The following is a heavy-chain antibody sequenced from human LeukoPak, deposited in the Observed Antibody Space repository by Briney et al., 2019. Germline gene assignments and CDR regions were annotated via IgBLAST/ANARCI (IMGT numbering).Heavy chain of an antibody. V-gene: IGHV3-21*01. CDR1: GFTFSSYS. J-gene: IGHJ4*02. CDR2: ISSSSSYI. CDR3: ARHYLDSSVFYNAL. Sequence: GGSLRLSCAASGFTFSSYSMNWVRQAPGKGLEWVSSISSSSSYIYYADSVKDRFTVSRDNAKNSLYLQMNSLRAEDTAVYYCARHYLDSSVFYNALGGQEPRSPVSS. D-gene: IGHD3-22*01.